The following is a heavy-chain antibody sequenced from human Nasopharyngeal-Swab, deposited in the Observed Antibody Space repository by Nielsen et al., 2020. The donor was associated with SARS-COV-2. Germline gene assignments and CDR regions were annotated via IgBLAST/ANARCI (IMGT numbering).Heavy chain of an antibody. Sequence: WIRQPPGKGLEWVSGISSTGDYIYYAASVKGRFTISRDNAKNSLYLQMNSLRAEDAAVYYCVRDTPAVFVYWGQGTLVTVSS. D-gene: IGHD6-19*01. J-gene: IGHJ4*02. CDR3: VRDTPAVFVY. CDR2: ISSTGDYI. V-gene: IGHV3-21*01.